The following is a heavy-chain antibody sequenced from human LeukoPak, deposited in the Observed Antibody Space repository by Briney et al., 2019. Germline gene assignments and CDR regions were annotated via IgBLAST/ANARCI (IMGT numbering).Heavy chain of an antibody. Sequence: GASVKVSCKASGNIFTSNGFSWVRQAPGQGLEWMGWISAYNGNTNYAQKFQGRVTMTTHTSTSTAYMELRSLRSDDTAVYYCARHSEWNPEEFDPWGQGTLVTVSS. J-gene: IGHJ5*02. CDR3: ARHSEWNPEEFDP. CDR2: ISAYNGNT. V-gene: IGHV1-18*01. D-gene: IGHD3-3*01. CDR1: GNIFTSNG.